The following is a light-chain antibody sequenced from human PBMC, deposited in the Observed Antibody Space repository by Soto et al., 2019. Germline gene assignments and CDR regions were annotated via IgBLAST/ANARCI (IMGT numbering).Light chain of an antibody. CDR2: GAS. Sequence: EIVLTQSPGTLSLSPGEGATLSCRTSQNIRDRYLAWYQRTPGQAPRRLIYGASNRGTGIPDRFSGSGSGTDFTLTIARLEPEDFAVDCCQQYGNSPWTFGQGTKVDIK. V-gene: IGKV3-20*01. J-gene: IGKJ1*01. CDR1: QNIRDRY. CDR3: QQYGNSPWT.